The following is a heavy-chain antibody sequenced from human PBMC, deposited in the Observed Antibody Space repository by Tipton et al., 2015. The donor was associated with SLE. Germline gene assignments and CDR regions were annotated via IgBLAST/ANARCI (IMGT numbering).Heavy chain of an antibody. CDR3: ARDPLVRAPGAGGFFDL. J-gene: IGHJ4*01. Sequence: TLSLTCTVSGYSIGSGFYWGCIRQPPGKGLEWIATVFHSGTTYYSPSLRRRLSVSIDTSKNQFSLKRTSVTAAGAAVYYCARDPLVRAPGAGGFFDLLGHGTLVTVSS. CDR1: GYSIGSGFY. D-gene: IGHD3-16*02. CDR2: VFHSGTT. V-gene: IGHV4-38-2*02.